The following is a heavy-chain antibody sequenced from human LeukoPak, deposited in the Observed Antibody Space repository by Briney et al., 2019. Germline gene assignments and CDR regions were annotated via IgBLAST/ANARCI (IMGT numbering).Heavy chain of an antibody. Sequence: SETLPLTCTVSGGSISSSSYYWGWIRQPPGKGLEWIGSIYYSGSTYYNPSLKSRVTISVDTSKNQFSLKLSSVTAADTAVYYCAREGHYCSGGSCYFFDYWGQGTLVTVSS. CDR2: IYYSGST. CDR3: AREGHYCSGGSCYFFDY. D-gene: IGHD2-15*01. CDR1: GGSISSSSYY. V-gene: IGHV4-39*02. J-gene: IGHJ4*02.